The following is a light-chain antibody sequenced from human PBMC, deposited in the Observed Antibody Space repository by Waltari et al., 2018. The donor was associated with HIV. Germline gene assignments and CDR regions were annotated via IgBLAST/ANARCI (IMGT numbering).Light chain of an antibody. CDR3: QSYDSTLSGV. CDR2: GNS. V-gene: IGLV1-40*01. J-gene: IGLJ1*01. Sequence: QSVLTQPPSVSGAPGQRVTISCTASSSNIGAGYDVLWYRQLPETAPKLLTYGNSDRPLGVPGRFSGSRSGTSASLAIAGLQAEDEADYYCQSYDSTLSGVFGTGTKVTVL. CDR1: SSNIGAGYD.